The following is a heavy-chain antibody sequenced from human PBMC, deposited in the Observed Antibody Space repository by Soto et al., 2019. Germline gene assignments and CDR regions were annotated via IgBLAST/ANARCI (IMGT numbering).Heavy chain of an antibody. J-gene: IGHJ4*02. CDR2: IYYSGST. Sequence: SETLSLTCTVSGGSISSYYWSWIRQPPGKGLEWIGYIYYSGSTNYNPSLKSRVTISVDTSKNQFSLKLSSVTAADTAVYYCARVRKGDNWNYGGFDYWGQGTLLTVSS. CDR3: ARVRKGDNWNYGGFDY. D-gene: IGHD1-7*01. CDR1: GGSISSYY. V-gene: IGHV4-59*01.